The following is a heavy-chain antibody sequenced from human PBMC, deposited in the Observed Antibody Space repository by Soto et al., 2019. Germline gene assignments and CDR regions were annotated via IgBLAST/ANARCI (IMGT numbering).Heavy chain of an antibody. CDR1: GYTFTSYD. CDR2: MNPDSANT. D-gene: IGHD1-26*01. CDR3: AREWVRGMDL. V-gene: IGHV1-8*01. Sequence: QVQLVQSGAEVKKPGASVKVSCKASGYTFTSYDINWVRQATGQGLEWMGWMNPDSANTGCAQKFQGRVTMTRNTSMSTAYMELSSLRSEDAAGYYCAREWVRGMDLWGQGTTVTVSS. J-gene: IGHJ6*02.